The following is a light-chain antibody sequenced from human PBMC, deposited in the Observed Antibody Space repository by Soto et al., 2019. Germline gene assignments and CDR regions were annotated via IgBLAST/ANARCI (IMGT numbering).Light chain of an antibody. V-gene: IGKV1-5*01. CDR1: QNINNW. Sequence: DTQMTQSPSTLSASIGDRVTITCRASQNINNWLAWYQQKPGKAPKLLIYDASRLKSGVPSRFSGSGSGTEFTLTISSLHADDSSTYYCQQYNNYFGGGTKVEI. CDR2: DAS. J-gene: IGKJ4*01. CDR3: QQYNNY.